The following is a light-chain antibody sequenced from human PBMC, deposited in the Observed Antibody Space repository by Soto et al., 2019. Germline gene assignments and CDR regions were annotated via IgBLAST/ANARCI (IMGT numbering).Light chain of an antibody. CDR3: MQALQTPVT. Sequence: DIVMTQSPLSLPVTPGEPASISCRSSQSLLHSNGYNYLDWYLQKPGQSPQLLIYLGSNRASGVPDRFSGSGSGTDFTLKISRVEPEDVGVYYCMQALQTPVTFGQGTKVEIK. CDR2: LGS. V-gene: IGKV2-28*01. CDR1: QSLLHSNGYNY. J-gene: IGKJ1*01.